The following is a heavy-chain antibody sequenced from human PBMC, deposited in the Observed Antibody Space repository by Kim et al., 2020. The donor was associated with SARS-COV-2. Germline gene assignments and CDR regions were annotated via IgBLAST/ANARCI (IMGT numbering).Heavy chain of an antibody. CDR2: ISGRGGST. CDR1: GFTFSSYD. J-gene: IGHJ6*01. CDR3: AKVGRLYDAAPYYGMDV. V-gene: IGHV3-23*01. D-gene: IGHD2-2*02. Sequence: GGSLRLSCAASGFTFSSYDMSWVRQAPGKGLEWVSAISGRGGSTYYADSVKGRFTISRENSKNTLYLQMNSLRAEDTAVYYCAKVGRLYDAAPYYGMDVCGEEDTV.